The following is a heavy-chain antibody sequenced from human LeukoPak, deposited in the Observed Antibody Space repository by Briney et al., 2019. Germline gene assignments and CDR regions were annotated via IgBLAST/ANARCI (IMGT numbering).Heavy chain of an antibody. CDR3: AKTYYDILTGYYSNAFDI. J-gene: IGHJ3*02. CDR1: GFTFSSYA. Sequence: GGSLRLSCAASGFTFSSYAMSWVRQAPGKGLEWVSAISGSGGSTYYADSVKGRFTISRGNSKNTLYLQMNSLRAEDTAVYYCAKTYYDILTGYYSNAFDIWGQGTMVTVSS. V-gene: IGHV3-23*01. CDR2: ISGSGGST. D-gene: IGHD3-9*01.